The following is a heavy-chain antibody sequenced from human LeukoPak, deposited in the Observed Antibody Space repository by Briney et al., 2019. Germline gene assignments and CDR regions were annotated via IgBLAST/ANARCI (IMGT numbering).Heavy chain of an antibody. D-gene: IGHD6-13*01. V-gene: IGHV4-59*04. CDR2: IYYSGST. Sequence: PSETLSLTCTVSGGSISGYYWTWIRQPPGKGLEWIGCIYYSGSTYYNPSLKSRVTISVDTSKNQFSLKLSSVTAADTAVYYCAIATLTIAAAGPDAFDIWGQGTMVTVSS. CDR3: AIATLTIAAAGPDAFDI. J-gene: IGHJ3*02. CDR1: GGSISGYY.